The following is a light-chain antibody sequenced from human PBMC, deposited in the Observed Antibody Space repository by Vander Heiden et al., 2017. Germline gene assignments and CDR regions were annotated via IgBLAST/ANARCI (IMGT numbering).Light chain of an antibody. CDR2: GAS. Sequence: ETVLTQSPDTLPVSPGERATLSCRASQSIRSNLAWFQQKPGQAPRLLIYGASTRATGIPARFSGSGYGTEFTLTISSRQSEDFAVYYCQQDEKWPPKTFGQGTKVEIK. CDR1: QSIRSN. CDR3: QQDEKWPPKT. J-gene: IGKJ1*01. V-gene: IGKV3-15*01.